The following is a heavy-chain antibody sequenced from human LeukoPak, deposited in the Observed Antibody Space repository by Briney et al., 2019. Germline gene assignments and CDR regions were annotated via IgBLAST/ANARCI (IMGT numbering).Heavy chain of an antibody. J-gene: IGHJ4*02. CDR1: GFTFTGYY. V-gene: IGHV1-2*02. CDR2: INPNKGGT. Sequence: ASVKVSCKASGFTFTGYYIHWVRRAPGQGLEWMGWINPNKGGTQFAQRFQGRVTMTIDTSISTAYMELRSLRSDDTAVYYCARAERELLDYWGQGTLVTVSS. D-gene: IGHD1-26*01. CDR3: ARAERELLDY.